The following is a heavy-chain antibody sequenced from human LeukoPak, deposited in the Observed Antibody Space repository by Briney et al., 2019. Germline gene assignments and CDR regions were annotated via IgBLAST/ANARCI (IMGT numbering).Heavy chain of an antibody. J-gene: IGHJ4*02. V-gene: IGHV3-23*01. CDR2: ISHSGDRT. D-gene: IGHD3-22*01. CDR3: GKQREFSSGHSFDL. CDR1: GFTFSTYA. Sequence: PGGSLRLSCAASGFTFSTYAMSWVRQAPGKGLEWVSGISHSGDRTYYPDSVKGRFTISRDNSNNTLCLEMSSLRPDDRAVYCCGKQREFSSGHSFDLGGQGTGVSVST.